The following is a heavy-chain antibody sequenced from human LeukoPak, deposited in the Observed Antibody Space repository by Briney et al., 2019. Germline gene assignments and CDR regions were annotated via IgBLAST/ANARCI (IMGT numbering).Heavy chain of an antibody. V-gene: IGHV1-8*01. CDR1: GYTFTSYD. CDR3: ARTYYDFWSGYWGTYFDY. J-gene: IGHJ4*02. D-gene: IGHD3-3*01. Sequence: ASVKVSCKASGYTFTSYDINWVRQATGQGREWMGWMNPNSGNTGYAQKFQGRVTMTRNTSISTAYMGLSSLRSEDTAVYYCARTYYDFWSGYWGTYFDYWGQGTLVTVSS. CDR2: MNPNSGNT.